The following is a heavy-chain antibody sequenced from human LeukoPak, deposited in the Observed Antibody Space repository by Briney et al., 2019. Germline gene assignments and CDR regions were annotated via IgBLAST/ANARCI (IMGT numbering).Heavy chain of an antibody. J-gene: IGHJ4*02. CDR3: AGGASEYSSSGDFAC. V-gene: IGHV3-74*01. D-gene: IGHD6-6*01. CDR2: IIQDGSVT. CDR1: GITFSNYY. Sequence: GGSLRLSCVTSGITFSNYYMHWVRQVPGEGLVGVSHIIQDGSVTSYADSVKGRFTISRDNAKNSLYLQMNSLSADDTAVYYCAGGASEYSSSGDFACWGQGTLVTVSS.